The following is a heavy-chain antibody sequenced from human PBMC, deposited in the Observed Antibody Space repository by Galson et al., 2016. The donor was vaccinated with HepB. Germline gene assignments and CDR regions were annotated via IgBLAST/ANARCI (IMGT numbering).Heavy chain of an antibody. V-gene: IGHV4-61*01. D-gene: IGHD5-12*01. CDR1: GGSVSSGSYY. J-gene: IGHJ4*02. Sequence: LSLTCTVSGGSVSSGSYYWSWIRQPPGKGLEWIGYISYSGSTNYNPSLKSRVTISVDTTKNQFSLKVSSVTAADTAVYYCARGRSPYSGFHIDYWGQGTLVTVSS. CDR3: ARGRSPYSGFHIDY. CDR2: ISYSGST.